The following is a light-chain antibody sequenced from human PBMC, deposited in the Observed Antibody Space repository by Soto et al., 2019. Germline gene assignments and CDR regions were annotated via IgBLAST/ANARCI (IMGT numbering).Light chain of an antibody. Sequence: IQLTQSPSSLSASVGDRVTITCRASQAISSYLAWYQLKPGKAPKLLIYAASTLQSGVPSRFSGSGSGTDFTLTISSLQPEDFATYYCQQLNSYPLTFGGGTKVEIK. V-gene: IGKV1-9*01. CDR1: QAISSY. CDR2: AAS. CDR3: QQLNSYPLT. J-gene: IGKJ4*01.